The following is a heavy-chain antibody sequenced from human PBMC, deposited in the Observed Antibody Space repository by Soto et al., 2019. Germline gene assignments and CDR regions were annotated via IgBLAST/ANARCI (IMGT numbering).Heavy chain of an antibody. D-gene: IGHD6-19*01. CDR1: GFIFTTYA. J-gene: IGHJ4*02. CDR2: ISYDGKYE. Sequence: QVHLVESGGGVVQPGRSLRLSCAASGFIFTTYAMHWVRQAPGKGLEWVAVISYDGKYEYYADSVRGRFTISRDNSKNTLYRQMDSVSADDTALYSCAGSSVAGTWGYYCDYWGQGALVTVSS. V-gene: IGHV3-30*04. CDR3: AGSSVAGTWGYYCDY.